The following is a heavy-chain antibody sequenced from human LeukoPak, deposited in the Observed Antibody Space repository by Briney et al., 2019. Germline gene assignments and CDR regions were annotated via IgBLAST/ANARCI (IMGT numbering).Heavy chain of an antibody. CDR3: TTPAGFHLVY. CDR1: GFTFSNAW. CDR2: IKTKTYGGTT. Sequence: GGSLRLSCAASGFTFSNAWMSWVRQAPGKRLEWVGRIKTKTYGGTTDYAGAVKRRFTISRDDSKTTLYLQMNRLKTEDTAVYYCTTPAGFHLVYWGQGTLVTVSS. D-gene: IGHD2-15*01. V-gene: IGHV3-15*01. J-gene: IGHJ4*02.